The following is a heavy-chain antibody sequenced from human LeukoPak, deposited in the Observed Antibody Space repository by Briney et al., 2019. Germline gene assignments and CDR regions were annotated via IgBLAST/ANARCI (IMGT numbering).Heavy chain of an antibody. D-gene: IGHD6-6*01. CDR2: IYYSGST. CDR1: GGSISSYY. V-gene: IGHV4-59*12. CDR3: ARDREYSSWYIDY. Sequence: SETLSLTCTVSGGSISSYYWSWIRQPPGKGLEWIGYIYYSGSTNYSPSLKSRVTISVDTSKNQFSLKLSSVTAADTAVYYCARDREYSSWYIDYWGQGTLVTVSS. J-gene: IGHJ4*02.